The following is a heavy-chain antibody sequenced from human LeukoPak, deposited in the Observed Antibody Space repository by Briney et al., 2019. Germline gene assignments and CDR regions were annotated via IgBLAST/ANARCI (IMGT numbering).Heavy chain of an antibody. V-gene: IGHV1-24*01. D-gene: IGHD3-10*01. CDR1: GYTFTSYY. Sequence: GASVKVSCKASGYTFTSYYMHWVRQAPGKGLEWMGGFDPEDGETIYAQKFQGRVTMTEDTSTDTAYMELSSLRSEDTAVYYCATALRVRGGLDSDYWGQGTLVTVSS. CDR3: ATALRVRGGLDSDY. CDR2: FDPEDGET. J-gene: IGHJ4*02.